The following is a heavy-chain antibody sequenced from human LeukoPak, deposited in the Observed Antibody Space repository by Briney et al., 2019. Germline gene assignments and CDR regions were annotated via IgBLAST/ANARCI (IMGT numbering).Heavy chain of an antibody. CDR3: ATVEAEGFSDY. V-gene: IGHV1-24*01. D-gene: IGHD6-13*01. Sequence: ASVKVSCKVSGYTLTELSMHWVRQAPGKGLEWMGGFDPDDGETIYAQKFQGRVTMTEGTSTDTAYMELSSLRSEDTAVYYCATVEAEGFSDYWGQGTLVTVSS. CDR2: FDPDDGET. CDR1: GYTLTELS. J-gene: IGHJ4*02.